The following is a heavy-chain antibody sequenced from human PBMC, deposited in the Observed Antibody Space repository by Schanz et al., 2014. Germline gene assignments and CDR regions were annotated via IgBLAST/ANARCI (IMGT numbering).Heavy chain of an antibody. CDR3: ARRELGPSNYDTLTDLYDAFDV. CDR2: VSAYSGNT. Sequence: QLVQSGAEVKKPGASGKVSGKASGYTFTSYGISGGRQPPGKGLKGRGRVSAYSGNTNYSQKFKGRVTMTTDTSTSTAYMVLRSLRSDDTAVYYCARRELGPSNYDTLTDLYDAFDVWGQGTMVTVSS. J-gene: IGHJ3*01. V-gene: IGHV1-18*04. CDR1: GYTFTSYG. D-gene: IGHD3-9*01.